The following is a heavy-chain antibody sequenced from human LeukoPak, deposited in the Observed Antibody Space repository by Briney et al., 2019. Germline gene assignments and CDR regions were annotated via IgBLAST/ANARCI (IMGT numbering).Heavy chain of an antibody. CDR1: GYTFTTNW. D-gene: IGHD6-19*01. J-gene: IGHJ4*02. Sequence: PGESLKISCKGFGYTFTTNWIAWVREMPGKALEWMGVVYAGTSDSRYSPSFQGQVTISADNSLSAAYLQWSSLKASDSAMYYCARLGGYSTGWYIQYWGQGTLVTVSS. V-gene: IGHV5-51*01. CDR3: ARLGGYSTGWYIQY. CDR2: VYAGTSDS.